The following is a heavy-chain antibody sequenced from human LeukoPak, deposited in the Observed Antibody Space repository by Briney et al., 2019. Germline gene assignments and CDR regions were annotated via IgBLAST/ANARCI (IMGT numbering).Heavy chain of an antibody. J-gene: IGHJ4*02. D-gene: IGHD6-6*01. CDR1: GFKFSDHY. Sequence: GGSQRLSCAASGFKFSDHYIDWVRQAPGKGLEWVANIKQDGSEKYYVDSVKGRFTTSRDNAKNSLYLQMNSLRAEDTAVYYCARGARTHDYWGQGTLVTVSS. V-gene: IGHV3-7*01. CDR2: IKQDGSEK. CDR3: ARGARTHDY.